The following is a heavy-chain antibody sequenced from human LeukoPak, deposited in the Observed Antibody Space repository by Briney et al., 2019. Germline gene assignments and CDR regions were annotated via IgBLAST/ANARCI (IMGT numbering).Heavy chain of an antibody. CDR3: AKERYCSGGSCYASHDLH. J-gene: IGHJ4*02. CDR1: GFTFKSYA. D-gene: IGHD2-15*01. Sequence: GGSLRLSCEGSGFTFKSYAMSRVRQAPGKGLEWVSGVSGSGDFTDYADSVKGRFTISRDNPKNTLFLQMSSLRVEDTAIYYCAKERYCSGGSCYASHDLHWGQGTLVTVSS. V-gene: IGHV3-23*01. CDR2: VSGSGDFT.